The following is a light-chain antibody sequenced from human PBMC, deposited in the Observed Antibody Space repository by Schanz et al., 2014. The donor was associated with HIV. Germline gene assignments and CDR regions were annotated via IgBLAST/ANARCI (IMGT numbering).Light chain of an antibody. CDR2: QAS. J-gene: IGKJ2*01. CDR3: QQSLSYSYT. V-gene: IGKV1-5*03. Sequence: IQMTQSPSTVSTSVGDRVTLTCRASQTIGRLLAWYQQKPGRAPKLLIYQASILETGVPSRFSGSGSGTSFTLTITSLQPDDFATYYCQQSLSYSYTFGQGTKLEIK. CDR1: QTIGRL.